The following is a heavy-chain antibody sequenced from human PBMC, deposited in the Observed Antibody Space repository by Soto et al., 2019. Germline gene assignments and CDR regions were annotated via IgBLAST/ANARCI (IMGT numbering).Heavy chain of an antibody. CDR1: GFTFSNAW. J-gene: IGHJ4*02. CDR3: TTDPDQGY. V-gene: IGHV3-15*01. Sequence: EVQLVESGGGLVKPGGSLRLSCAASGFTFSNAWMSWVRQAPGKGLEWVGRIKSKTEGGTTDYAAPVKGRFTISRDDSKNTLYLQMNSLKTEDTAVYYCTTDPDQGYWGQGTLVTVSS. D-gene: IGHD2-2*01. CDR2: IKSKTEGGTT.